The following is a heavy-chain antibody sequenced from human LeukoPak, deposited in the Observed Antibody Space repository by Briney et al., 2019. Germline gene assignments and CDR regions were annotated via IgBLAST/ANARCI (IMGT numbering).Heavy chain of an antibody. D-gene: IGHD2-21*01. V-gene: IGHV3-64*04. CDR2: ISSNGGST. CDR3: ARDSMQDYSFFDY. Sequence: GGSLRLSCSASGFTFSSYAMHWVRQAPGKGLEYVSAISSNGGSTYYADSVKGRFTISRDNSKNTLYLQMSSLRSEDTAVYYCARDSMQDYSFFDYWGQGTLVTVSS. CDR1: GFTFSSYA. J-gene: IGHJ4*02.